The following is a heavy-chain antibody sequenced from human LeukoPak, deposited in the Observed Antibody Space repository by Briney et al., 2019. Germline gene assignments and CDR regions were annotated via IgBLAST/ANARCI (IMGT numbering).Heavy chain of an antibody. D-gene: IGHD4/OR15-4a*01. J-gene: IGHJ5*02. Sequence: PSQTLSLTCAVSGGSISSGGYSWGWIRQPPGKGLEWIVYFYHSGSTYYNPSLKSRVTISVDRSKNQFSLKLSSVTAADTAVYYCARGLTSLNWFDPWGQGTLVTVSS. CDR2: FYHSGST. V-gene: IGHV4-30-2*01. CDR3: ARGLTSLNWFDP. CDR1: GGSISSGGYS.